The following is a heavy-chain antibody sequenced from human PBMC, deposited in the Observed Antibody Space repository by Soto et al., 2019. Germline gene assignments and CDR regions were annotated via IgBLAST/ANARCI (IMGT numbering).Heavy chain of an antibody. CDR1: GFTFSSYA. D-gene: IGHD2-15*01. Sequence: WGSLRLSCAASGFTFSSYAMSWVRQAPGKGLEWVSSISSSSSYIYYADSVKGRFTISRDNAKNSLYLQMNSLRAEDTAVYYCARAFRGYCSGGSCYLPGYWGQGTLVTVSS. CDR3: ARAFRGYCSGGSCYLPGY. J-gene: IGHJ4*02. CDR2: ISSSSSYI. V-gene: IGHV3-21*01.